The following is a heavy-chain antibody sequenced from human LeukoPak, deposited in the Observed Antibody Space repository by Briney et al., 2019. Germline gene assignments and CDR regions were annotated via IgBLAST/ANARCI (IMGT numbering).Heavy chain of an antibody. CDR3: VRHGGSYFIY. J-gene: IGHJ4*02. Sequence: SETLSLTCTVSGGSISGYYWSWIRQPPGKALEWIGYIHSSGNTVYNPSLKSRVTIAVDTSKNQFSLKLSSVTAVDTAIYYCVRHGGSYFIYWGQGILVTASS. V-gene: IGHV4-59*08. CDR2: IHSSGNT. CDR1: GGSISGYY. D-gene: IGHD1-26*01.